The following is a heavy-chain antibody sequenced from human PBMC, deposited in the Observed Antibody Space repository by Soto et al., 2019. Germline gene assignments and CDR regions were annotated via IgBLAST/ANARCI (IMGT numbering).Heavy chain of an antibody. CDR1: GFTFDDYA. CDR2: ISWNSGSI. CDR3: AKDYSITIFGVAKLHAFDI. Sequence: GGSLRLSCASSGFTFDDYAMHWVRQAPGKGLEWVSGISWNSGSIGYADSVKGRFTISRDNAKNSLYLQMNSLRAEDTALYYCAKDYSITIFGVAKLHAFDIWGQGTMVTVSS. D-gene: IGHD3-3*01. J-gene: IGHJ3*02. V-gene: IGHV3-9*01.